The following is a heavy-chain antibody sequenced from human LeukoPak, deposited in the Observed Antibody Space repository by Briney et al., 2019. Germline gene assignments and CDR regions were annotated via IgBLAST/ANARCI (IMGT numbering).Heavy chain of an antibody. CDR1: GFTFSSYG. CDR3: ARGAVGFLEWLLWFGDY. Sequence: GGSLRLSCAASGFTFSSYGMHWVRQAPGKGLEWVAVISYDGSNKYYADSVKGRFTISRDNSKNTLYLQMNSLRAEDTAVYYCARGAVGFLEWLLWFGDYWGQGTLVTVSS. D-gene: IGHD3-3*01. V-gene: IGHV3-30*03. CDR2: ISYDGSNK. J-gene: IGHJ4*02.